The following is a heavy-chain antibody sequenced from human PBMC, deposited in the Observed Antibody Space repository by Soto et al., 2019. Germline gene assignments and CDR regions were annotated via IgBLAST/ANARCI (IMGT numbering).Heavy chain of an antibody. CDR2: IYYSGST. CDR1: GGSISSYY. D-gene: IGHD3-3*01. J-gene: IGHJ6*03. Sequence: LSLTCTVSGGSISSYYWSWIRQPPGKGLEWIGYIYYSGSTNYNPSLKSRVTTSVDTSKNQFSLKLSSVTAADTAVYYCARHKRERDFWSGSNYYYMDVWGKGTTVTVSS. V-gene: IGHV4-59*08. CDR3: ARHKRERDFWSGSNYYYMDV.